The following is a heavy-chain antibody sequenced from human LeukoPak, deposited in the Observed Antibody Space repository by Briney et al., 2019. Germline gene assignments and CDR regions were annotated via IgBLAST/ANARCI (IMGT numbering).Heavy chain of an antibody. V-gene: IGHV3-23*01. CDR3: AKAGWYSAKTYATYDDAYDI. CDR2: ISACGGVT. J-gene: IGHJ3*02. CDR1: GFTFNNYA. D-gene: IGHD2-21*01. Sequence: GGSLRLFCAASGFTFNNYAMSWVRQAPGKGLEWFSSISACGGVTYYADSVKGRFTISRDNSNKKVFLQMNSLRADDTAVYYCAKAGWYSAKTYATYDDAYDIWGRGTMVTVSS.